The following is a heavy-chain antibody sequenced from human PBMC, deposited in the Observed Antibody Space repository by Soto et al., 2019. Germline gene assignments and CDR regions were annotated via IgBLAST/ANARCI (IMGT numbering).Heavy chain of an antibody. D-gene: IGHD6-13*01. CDR3: ASQRRLRGAYSSSWYWFDP. J-gene: IGHJ5*02. CDR2: IIPIFGTA. CDR1: GGTFSSYA. Sequence: QVQLVQSGAEVKKPGSSLKVSCKASGGTFSSYAISWVRQAPGQGLEWMGGIIPIFGTANYAQKFQGRVTITADESTSTAYMELSSLRSEDTAVYYCASQRRLRGAYSSSWYWFDPWGQGTLVTVSS. V-gene: IGHV1-69*01.